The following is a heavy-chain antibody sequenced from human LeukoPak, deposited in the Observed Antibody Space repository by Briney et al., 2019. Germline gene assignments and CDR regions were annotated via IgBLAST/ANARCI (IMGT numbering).Heavy chain of an antibody. CDR1: GFTFNIHA. CDR3: VRITGTGDFDI. D-gene: IGHD3-10*01. V-gene: IGHV3-23*01. CDR2: IRDSGENT. J-gene: IGHJ3*02. Sequence: GGSLRLSCADSGFTFNIHAMSWVPQSPVKGLEWVSSIRDSGENTYYADSVKGRFTISRDNSKNTLYLQMNSLRAEDTALYYCVRITGTGDFDIWGQGTMVTVSS.